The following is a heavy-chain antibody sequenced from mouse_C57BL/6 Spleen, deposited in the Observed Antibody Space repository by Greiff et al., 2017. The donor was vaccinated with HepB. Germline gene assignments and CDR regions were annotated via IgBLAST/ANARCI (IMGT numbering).Heavy chain of an antibody. Sequence: VQLQQSGAELVKPGASVKMSCKASGYTFTSYWITWVKQRPGQGLEWIGDIYPGSGSTNYNEKFKSKATLTVDTSSSTAYMQLSSLTSEDSAVYYCARWRLRRGDYFDRWGQGATLSVSS. D-gene: IGHD2-4*01. CDR3: ARWRLRRGDYFDR. V-gene: IGHV1-55*01. J-gene: IGHJ2*01. CDR1: GYTFTSYW. CDR2: IYPGSGST.